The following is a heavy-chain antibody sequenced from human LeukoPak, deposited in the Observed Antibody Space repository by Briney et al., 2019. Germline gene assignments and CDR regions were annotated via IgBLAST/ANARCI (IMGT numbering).Heavy chain of an antibody. J-gene: IGHJ5*02. Sequence: GRSLRLSCAASGFTFSSYGMHWVRQAPGKGLEWVAVISYDGSNKYYAGSVKGRFTISRDNSKNTLYLQMNSLRAEDTAVYYCANLFNVAAAGSDWFDPWGQGTLVTVSS. D-gene: IGHD6-13*01. CDR3: ANLFNVAAAGSDWFDP. CDR1: GFTFSSYG. CDR2: ISYDGSNK. V-gene: IGHV3-30*18.